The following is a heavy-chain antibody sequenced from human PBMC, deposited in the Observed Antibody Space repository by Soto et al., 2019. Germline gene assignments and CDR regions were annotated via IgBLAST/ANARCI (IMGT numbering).Heavy chain of an antibody. V-gene: IGHV1-69*12. J-gene: IGHJ6*02. D-gene: IGHD1-7*01. CDR2: IIPIFDTA. CDR3: ASHGITGTWVYYYGMDV. CDR1: GGTFSSYA. Sequence: QVQLVQSGAEVKKPGSSVKVSCKASGGTFSSYAISWVRQAPGQGLEWMGGIIPIFDTADYAQKFQGRFTITADESTSTAYMELSSLRSEDTAVYYCASHGITGTWVYYYGMDVLGHGTTVTVSS.